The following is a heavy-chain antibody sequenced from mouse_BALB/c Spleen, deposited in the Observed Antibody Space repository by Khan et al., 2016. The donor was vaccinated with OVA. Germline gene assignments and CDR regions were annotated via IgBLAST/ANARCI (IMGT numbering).Heavy chain of an antibody. D-gene: IGHD2-1*01. Sequence: QMQLEESGTEMAKPGASVRMSCKASGYTFITYWMHWIKQRPGQGLEWIGYINHSTGYTEYNQKFRDKATLTIDKISSTAYMELSSLTSVDSALYYCTRRGLDGIFAYWGQGTLVTVSA. CDR1: GYTFITYW. CDR3: TRRGLDGIFAY. CDR2: INHSTGYT. V-gene: IGHV1-7*01. J-gene: IGHJ3*01.